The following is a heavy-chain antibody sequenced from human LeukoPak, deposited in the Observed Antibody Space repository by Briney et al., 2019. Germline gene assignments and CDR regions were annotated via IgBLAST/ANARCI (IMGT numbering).Heavy chain of an antibody. D-gene: IGHD4-23*01. CDR3: ARGFRARYGGYYFDY. CDR2: IYPGDSDT. CDR1: GSRFITYW. J-gene: IGHJ4*02. V-gene: IGHV5-51*01. Sequence: GESLKISCQGSGSRFITYWIGWVRQMHGKGLEWMGIIYPGDSDTRYSPSFQGQVTILADKSISTAYLQWSSLKASDTAMYYCARGFRARYGGYYFDYWGQGTLVTVSS.